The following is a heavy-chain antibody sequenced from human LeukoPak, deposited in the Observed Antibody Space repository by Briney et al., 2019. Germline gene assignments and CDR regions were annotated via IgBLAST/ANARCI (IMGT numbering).Heavy chain of an antibody. D-gene: IGHD6-19*01. V-gene: IGHV4-59*01. Sequence: PSETLSLTCTVSGASISSYYWSWIRQPPGKGLEWIGYIYYSGSTNYNPSLKSRVTISVDTSKNQSSLNLSSVTAADTAVYYCARVVAVAVYDYWGQGTLVTVSS. CDR3: ARVVAVAVYDY. CDR2: IYYSGST. CDR1: GASISSYY. J-gene: IGHJ4*02.